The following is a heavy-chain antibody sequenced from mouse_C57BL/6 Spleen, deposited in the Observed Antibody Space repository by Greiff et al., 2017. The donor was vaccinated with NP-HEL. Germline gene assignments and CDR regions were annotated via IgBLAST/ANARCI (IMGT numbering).Heavy chain of an antibody. CDR3: ARNNYDYGYWYFDV. V-gene: IGHV1-64*01. D-gene: IGHD2-4*01. CDR1: GYTFTSYW. J-gene: IGHJ1*03. Sequence: VQLQQPGAELVKPGASVKLSCKASGYTFTSYWMHWVKQRPGQGLEWIGMIHPNSGSTNYNEKFKSKATLTVDKSSSTAYMQLSSLTSEDSAVYYCARNNYDYGYWYFDVWGTGTTVTVSS. CDR2: IHPNSGST.